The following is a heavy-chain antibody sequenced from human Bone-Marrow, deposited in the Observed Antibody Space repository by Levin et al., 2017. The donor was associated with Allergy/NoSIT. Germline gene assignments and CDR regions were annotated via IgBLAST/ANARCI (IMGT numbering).Heavy chain of an antibody. CDR2: IYSFGST. Sequence: ASVKVSCVVSGFTISNNYMSWVRQASGKGLEWVAVIYSFGSTNYADSVKGRFTISRANSENTLYLQMNSLRAEDTAIYYCARLDFNYGSYYWGQGTLVTVSS. CDR1: GFTISNNY. V-gene: IGHV3-66*04. D-gene: IGHD3-10*01. J-gene: IGHJ4*02. CDR3: ARLDFNYGSYY.